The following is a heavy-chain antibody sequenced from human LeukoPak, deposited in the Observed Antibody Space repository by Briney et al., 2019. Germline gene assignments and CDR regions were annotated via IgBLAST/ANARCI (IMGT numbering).Heavy chain of an antibody. Sequence: GGSLRLSCAASGFTVSSNYMSWVRQAPGKGLEWVAVIWSDGDNKFYADSVKGRFTFSGDNSKNMLFLQMNSLRAEDTAVYYCVRERGPFDGFDIWGQGTMVTVSS. CDR3: VRERGPFDGFDI. V-gene: IGHV3-33*08. CDR2: IWSDGDNK. CDR1: GFTVSSNY. J-gene: IGHJ3*02.